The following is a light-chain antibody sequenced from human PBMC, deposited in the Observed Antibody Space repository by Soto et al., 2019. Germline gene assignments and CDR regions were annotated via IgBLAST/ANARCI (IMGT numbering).Light chain of an antibody. V-gene: IGKV1-39*01. Sequence: DIQMTQSPSSLSASVGDGVTITCRASQSISSYVNWYQQKPGKAPKFLIYAASSLQSGVPSRFSGSGSGTDFTLTISSLQPEDFATYYCQQSYSTPWTFGQGTKVDIK. CDR2: AAS. CDR3: QQSYSTPWT. J-gene: IGKJ1*01. CDR1: QSISSY.